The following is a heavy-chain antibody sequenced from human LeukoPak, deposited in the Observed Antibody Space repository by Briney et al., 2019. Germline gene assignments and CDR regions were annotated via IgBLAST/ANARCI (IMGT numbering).Heavy chain of an antibody. J-gene: IGHJ4*03. CDR1: GGSFSRYY. V-gene: IGHV4-34*01. D-gene: IGHD5-24*01. CDR3: ARGPTISETGYFDF. CDR2: IYHRGDT. Sequence: SETLSLTCAVYGGSFSRYYWSWVRQSPGKGLEWIAEIYHRGDTNYNPSVKSRVTISVDTSKTQFSLKLRSLSLADTAIYYCARGPTISETGYFDFWGQGTLVTVSS.